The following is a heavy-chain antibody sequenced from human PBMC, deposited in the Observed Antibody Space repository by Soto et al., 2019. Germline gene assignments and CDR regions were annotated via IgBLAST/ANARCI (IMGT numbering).Heavy chain of an antibody. CDR1: GGSISSYY. D-gene: IGHD2-21*01. CDR2: IYYSGST. CDR3: ARRWGGTFDY. Sequence: QVQVQESGPGLVKHSETLSLTCTVSGGSISSYYWSWIRQPPGKGLEWIGYIYYSGSTNYNPSLKSRVIISVDTSKNQFSLKLSSVTAADTAVYYCARRWGGTFDYWGQGTLVTVSS. J-gene: IGHJ4*02. V-gene: IGHV4-59*01.